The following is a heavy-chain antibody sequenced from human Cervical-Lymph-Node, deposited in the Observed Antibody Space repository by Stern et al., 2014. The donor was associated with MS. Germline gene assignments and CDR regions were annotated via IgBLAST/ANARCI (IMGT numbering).Heavy chain of an antibody. Sequence: QVQLVESGGGVVQPGRSLRLTCTVSGFTFSSYGMHWVRQAPGKGLEWVSVISYDGRHTYYAESVKGRFTISRDNTKNTLYLEMRRLRREDTAVYYCVKRGITEVRGVRLGDYWGPGTLVIVSS. CDR3: VKRGITEVRGVRLGDY. D-gene: IGHD3-10*01. J-gene: IGHJ4*02. V-gene: IGHV3-30*18. CDR1: GFTFSSYG. CDR2: ISYDGRHT.